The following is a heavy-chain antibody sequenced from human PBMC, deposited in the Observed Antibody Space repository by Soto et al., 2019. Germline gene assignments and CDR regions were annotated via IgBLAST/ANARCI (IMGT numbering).Heavy chain of an antibody. Sequence: QLQLQESGPGLVKPSETLSLTCTVSGCSISSDIHYWGWIRQPPGKGPEWIGTIYYSGNIYNNPSLRSRVTISTDTSKNQFYLGLTSVTAADTAVYYCARHTDCGSGSSCLGSDNMDTDAFDIWGQGTMVTVS. CDR1: GCSISSDIHY. D-gene: IGHD3-10*01. CDR2: IYYSGNI. J-gene: IGHJ3*02. V-gene: IGHV4-39*01. CDR3: ARHTDCGSGSSCLGSDNMDTDAFDI.